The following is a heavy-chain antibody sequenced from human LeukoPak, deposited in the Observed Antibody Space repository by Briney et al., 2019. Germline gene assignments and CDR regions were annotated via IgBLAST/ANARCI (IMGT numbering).Heavy chain of an antibody. V-gene: IGHV3-7*01. J-gene: IGHJ6*03. D-gene: IGHD6-13*01. CDR1: GFTFSSYW. CDR2: IKQDGSEK. CDR3: ARDRGYSSSWYLGNYYYYYMDV. Sequence: GGSLRLSCAASGFTFSSYWMSWVRQAPGKGLEWGANIKQDGSEKYYVDAGKGRFTISRDNAKNSLYLQMNSLRAEDTAVYYCARDRGYSSSWYLGNYYYYYMDVWGKGTTVTISS.